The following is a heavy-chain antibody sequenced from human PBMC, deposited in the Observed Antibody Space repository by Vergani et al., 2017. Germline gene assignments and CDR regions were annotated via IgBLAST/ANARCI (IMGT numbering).Heavy chain of an antibody. Sequence: QVQLQESGPGLVKPSETLSLTCTVSGGSISSYYWSWIRQPPGKGLEWIGYIYYSGSTNYNPSLKSRVTISVDTSKNQFSLKLSSVTAADTAVYYCARDSSFYYDFWSGYRGAVDIWGQGTMVTVSS. CDR2: IYYSGST. CDR1: GGSISSYY. V-gene: IGHV4-59*01. CDR3: ARDSSFYYDFWSGYRGAVDI. J-gene: IGHJ3*02. D-gene: IGHD3-3*01.